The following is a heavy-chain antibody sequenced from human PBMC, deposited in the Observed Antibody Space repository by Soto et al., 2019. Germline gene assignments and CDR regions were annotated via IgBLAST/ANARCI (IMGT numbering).Heavy chain of an antibody. CDR1: GFTFSNYA. J-gene: IGHJ4*02. CDR2: ISGSGGTT. D-gene: IGHD6-25*01. V-gene: IGHV3-23*01. Sequence: EVQLLESGGGLLQPGRSLRLSCAASGFTFSNYAMSWVRQAPGPGLDWVSAISGSGGTTYYADSVKGRFTISRDNSKNTLFLQMNSLRAEDAAVYYCAKFFVETGSNSGWPWSFHYWGQGTLVTVSS. CDR3: AKFFVETGSNSGWPWSFHY.